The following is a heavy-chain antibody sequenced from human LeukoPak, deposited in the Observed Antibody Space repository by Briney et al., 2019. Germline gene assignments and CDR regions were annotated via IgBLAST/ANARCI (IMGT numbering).Heavy chain of an antibody. CDR2: ITGGGGST. J-gene: IGHJ5*02. D-gene: IGHD3-3*01. CDR1: GFAVYNFA. V-gene: IGHV3-23*01. CDR3: AKDGRSGAPLDR. Sequence: GGSLRLSCVASGFAVYNFAMSWVRQAPGKGLEWVSLITGGGGSTDYADSVKGRFTISRDNSKNTLYLQMNSLRVEDTATYYCAKDGRSGAPLDRWGQGAVLTVSS.